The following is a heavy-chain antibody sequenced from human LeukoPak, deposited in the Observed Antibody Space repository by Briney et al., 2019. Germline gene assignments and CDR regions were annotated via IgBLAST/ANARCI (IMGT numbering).Heavy chain of an antibody. CDR2: IYYNGNT. D-gene: IGHD1-26*01. J-gene: IGHJ6*02. CDR3: ARGRSNYYGMDV. CDR1: DGSINSYY. V-gene: IGHV4-59*01. Sequence: PSETLSLTCSVSDGSINSYYWNWIRRHPGKGLEWIGYIYYNGNTNYSPSLKSRVTMSVDTSKNLFSLKVSSVTAADTAVYYCARGRSNYYGMDVWGQGTTVTVSS.